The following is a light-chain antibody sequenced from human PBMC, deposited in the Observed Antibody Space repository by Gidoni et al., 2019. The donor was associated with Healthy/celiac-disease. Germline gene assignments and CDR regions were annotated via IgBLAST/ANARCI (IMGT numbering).Light chain of an antibody. Sequence: DIVMTQSPATLSVSPGERATLSCRASQSVSSNFAWYQQKPGQDPRLLIYGASTRATGIPARFSGSGSGTEFTLTISSLQSEDFAVYYCQQYNNWPPGTFGQGTKVEIK. V-gene: IGKV3-15*01. CDR1: QSVSSN. J-gene: IGKJ1*01. CDR3: QQYNNWPPGT. CDR2: GAS.